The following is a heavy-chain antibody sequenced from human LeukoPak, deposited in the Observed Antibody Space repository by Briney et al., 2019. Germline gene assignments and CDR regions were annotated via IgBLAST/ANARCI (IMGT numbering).Heavy chain of an antibody. J-gene: IGHJ1*01. CDR2: IYRIGNT. CDR3: AGRGQRYFRD. CDR1: GDSISSDY. Sequence: SETLSLTCSVSGDSISSDYWSWIRQPPGKGLEWIGYIYRIGNTDYIPSLKSRVTISLDTSKNQLSLNLTSVTAADTAVYYCAGRGQRYFRDWGQGTLVTVSS. V-gene: IGHV4-4*08.